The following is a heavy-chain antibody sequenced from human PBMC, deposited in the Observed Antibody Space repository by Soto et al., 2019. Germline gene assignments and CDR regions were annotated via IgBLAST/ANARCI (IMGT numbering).Heavy chain of an antibody. CDR2: IYHSGST. CDR3: ARDGSSGYARYGMDV. V-gene: IGHV4-4*02. Sequence: SETLSLTCAVSGGSISSSNWWSWVRQPPGKGLEWIGEIYHSGSTNYNPSLKSRVTISVDKSKNQFSLKLSSVTAADTAVYYCARDGSSGYARYGMDVWGQGTTVTVSS. J-gene: IGHJ6*02. D-gene: IGHD5-12*01. CDR1: GGSISSSNW.